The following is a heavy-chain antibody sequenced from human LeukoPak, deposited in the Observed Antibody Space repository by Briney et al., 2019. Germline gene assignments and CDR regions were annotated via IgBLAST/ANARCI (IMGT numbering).Heavy chain of an antibody. J-gene: IGHJ4*01. CDR1: GFTFGSFG. V-gene: IGHV3-30*02. CDR3: ATSQRCTYGPFDW. CDR2: IRTDGNRQ. D-gene: IGHD3-10*01. Sequence: GGSLRLSCAASGFTFGSFGMHWVRQAPGKGLEWVTFIRTDGNRQYYADSVKGRFTVSRDNSENTLYLQMDSVRPDDTAMYFCATSQRCTYGPFDWWGHGTLVTVSS.